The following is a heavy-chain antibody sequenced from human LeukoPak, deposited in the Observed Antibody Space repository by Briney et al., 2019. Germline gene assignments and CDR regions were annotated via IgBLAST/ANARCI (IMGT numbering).Heavy chain of an antibody. D-gene: IGHD6-19*01. V-gene: IGHV3-74*01. CDR1: GFTFSSYW. J-gene: IGHJ4*02. CDR3: ARVSIGWYSFDY. CDR2: INSDGSRT. Sequence: GGSLRLSCAASGFTFSSYWMHWVRQAPGKGLVWVSRINSDGSRTSYADSVKGRFTISRDNAKNTLYLQMNSLRAEDTAVYYCARVSIGWYSFDYWGQGTLVTVSS.